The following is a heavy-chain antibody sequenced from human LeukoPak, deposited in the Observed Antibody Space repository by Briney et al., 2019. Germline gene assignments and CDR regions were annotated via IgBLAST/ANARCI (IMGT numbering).Heavy chain of an antibody. CDR1: GGSISSSSYY. Sequence: SETLSLTCTVSGGSISSSSYYWGWIRQPPGKGLEWIGSIYYSGSTYYNPSLKSRVTISVDTSKNQFSLKLSSVTAADTAVYYCARLGPIQLWLSWGQGTLVTVSS. CDR3: ARLGPIQLWLS. D-gene: IGHD5-18*01. J-gene: IGHJ5*02. V-gene: IGHV4-39*07. CDR2: IYYSGST.